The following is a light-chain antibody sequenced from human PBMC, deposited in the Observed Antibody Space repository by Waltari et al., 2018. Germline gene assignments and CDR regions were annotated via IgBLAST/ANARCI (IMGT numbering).Light chain of an antibody. CDR3: QQYYSYPLYT. J-gene: IGKJ2*01. V-gene: IGKV1-8*01. CDR1: PGISSY. CDR2: AAS. Sequence: AIRITQSPSSLSASTGDRVTITCRASPGISSYLAWYQQKTGKAPKLLIYAASTLQSGVPSRFSGSGSGTDFTLTISCLQSEDFATYYCQQYYSYPLYTFGQGTKLEIK.